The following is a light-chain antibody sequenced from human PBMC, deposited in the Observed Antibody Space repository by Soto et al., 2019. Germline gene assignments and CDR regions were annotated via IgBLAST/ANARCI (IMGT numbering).Light chain of an antibody. CDR2: GAS. V-gene: IGKV1-17*03. CDR1: QGINNY. Sequence: DIQMTQSPSAMSASVGDRVTITCRASQGINNYLVWFQQKPGRVPKRLISGASRLQPGVPSRFSGSGFGTDFSFTINSLQPEDVATYFCQQYNNLPSFGPGTKVDIK. J-gene: IGKJ3*01. CDR3: QQYNNLPS.